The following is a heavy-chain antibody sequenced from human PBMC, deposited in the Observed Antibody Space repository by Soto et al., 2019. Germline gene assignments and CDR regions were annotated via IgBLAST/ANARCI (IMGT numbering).Heavy chain of an antibody. CDR2: IHYSGST. V-gene: IGHV4-59*08. J-gene: IGHJ4*02. CDR1: GCSIHSYY. D-gene: IGHD3-10*01. Sequence: SENPSPNCTVPGCSIHSYYWSWMRQPPGKGLEWIGYIHYSGSTHYNPSLKSRVGISIDTSKTQFSLTLGSVTAADTAVYYCARHRFGLDCWGQGTLVTVSS. CDR3: ARHRFGLDC.